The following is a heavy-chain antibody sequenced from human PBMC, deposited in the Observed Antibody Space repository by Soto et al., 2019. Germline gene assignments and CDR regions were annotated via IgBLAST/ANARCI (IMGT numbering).Heavy chain of an antibody. CDR1: GFTFSNYE. CDR2: ITSSGTTI. D-gene: IGHD3-9*01. CDR3: ARVIFWSSSAFDI. V-gene: IGHV3-48*03. J-gene: IGHJ3*02. Sequence: GGSLRLSCAASGFTFSNYEMNWVRQAPGKGLDWVSYITSSGTTIYYADSVKGRFTISRDNTKNSLSLQMNSLRAEDTAVYYCARVIFWSSSAFDIWGQGTRVPV.